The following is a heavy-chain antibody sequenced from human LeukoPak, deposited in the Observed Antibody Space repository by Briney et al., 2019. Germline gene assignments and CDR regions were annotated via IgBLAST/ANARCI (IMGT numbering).Heavy chain of an antibody. Sequence: HPGGSLRLSCAASGFTFSSYGLTWVRQAPGKGLEWVSGISSSGGSTYYADSAKGRFTISRDNSKNTLYLQMNSLRAEDTAVYYCAKDKGSVPAAIDYWGQGTLVTVSS. J-gene: IGHJ4*02. CDR3: AKDKGSVPAAIDY. V-gene: IGHV3-23*01. CDR2: ISSSGGST. CDR1: GFTFSSYG. D-gene: IGHD2-2*01.